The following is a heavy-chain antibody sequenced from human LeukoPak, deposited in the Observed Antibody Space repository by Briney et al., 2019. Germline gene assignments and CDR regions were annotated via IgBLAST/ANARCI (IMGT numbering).Heavy chain of an antibody. CDR1: GFTFSSYS. D-gene: IGHD6-13*01. J-gene: IGHJ4*02. CDR2: ISSSSSTI. CDR3: AKGAAAGTK. V-gene: IGHV3-48*01. Sequence: PGGSLRLSCAASGFTFSSYSMNWVRQAPGKGLEWVSYISSSSSTIYYADSVKGRFTISRDNSKNTLYLQMNSLRAEDTAVYYCAKGAAAGTKWGQGTLVTVSS.